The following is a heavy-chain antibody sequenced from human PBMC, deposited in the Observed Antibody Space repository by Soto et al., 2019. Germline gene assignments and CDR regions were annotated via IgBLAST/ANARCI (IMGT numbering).Heavy chain of an antibody. Sequence: QVQLVESGGGVVQPGRSLRLSCAASGFPFSSYGMDWVRQAHGKGLEWVAVISYDGSNKYYADSVRGRFTISRDKTKNTLCLRRNRPGVDDTDVYCCATGERDYLGQGTLVTVSS. J-gene: IGHJ4*02. V-gene: IGHV3-30*03. CDR1: GFPFSSYG. CDR3: ATGERDY. CDR2: ISYDGSNK. D-gene: IGHD1-1*01.